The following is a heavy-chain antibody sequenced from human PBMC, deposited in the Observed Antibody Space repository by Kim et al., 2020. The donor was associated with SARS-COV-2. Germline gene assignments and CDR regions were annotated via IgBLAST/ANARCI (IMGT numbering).Heavy chain of an antibody. CDR3: ARGILWFGEPNMDV. Sequence: GGSLRLSCAASGFTFSSYEMNWVRQAPGKGLEWVSYISSSGSTIYYADSVKGRFTISRDNAKNSLYLQMNSLRAEDTAVYYCARGILWFGEPNMDVWGQGTTVTVSS. CDR2: ISSSGSTI. D-gene: IGHD3-10*01. CDR1: GFTFSSYE. J-gene: IGHJ6*02. V-gene: IGHV3-48*03.